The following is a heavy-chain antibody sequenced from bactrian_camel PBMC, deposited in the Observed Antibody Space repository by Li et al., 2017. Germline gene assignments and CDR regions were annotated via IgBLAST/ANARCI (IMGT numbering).Heavy chain of an antibody. CDR3: ALDRLRCLTATPLSVQGYSH. J-gene: IGHJ4*01. D-gene: IGHD2*01. CDR2: IYTGDGRS. V-gene: IGHV3S1*01. CDR1: GVFCTSYC. Sequence: QLVESGGGSVQAGGSLRLSCSASGVFCTSYCLGWFRQAPGKGNEAVASIYTGDGRSHYSDSVKGRFNISHDNDKNTVYLQMNNLKPEDTGMYYCALDRLRCLTATPLSVQGYSHWGQGTQVTVS.